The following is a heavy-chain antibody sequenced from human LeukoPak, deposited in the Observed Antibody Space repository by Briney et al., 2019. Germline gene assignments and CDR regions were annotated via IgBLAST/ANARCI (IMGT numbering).Heavy chain of an antibody. D-gene: IGHD2-8*01. CDR3: ASRVY. J-gene: IGHJ4*02. Sequence: GGSLRLSCAATGFTFSIYWVHWVRQAPGKGLEWVSIINSDGSSTSYADSVKGRFTISRDNSKNTLYLQMNTQRAEDTAVYYCASRVYWGQGTPVTVSS. V-gene: IGHV3-74*01. CDR2: INSDGSST. CDR1: GFTFSIYW.